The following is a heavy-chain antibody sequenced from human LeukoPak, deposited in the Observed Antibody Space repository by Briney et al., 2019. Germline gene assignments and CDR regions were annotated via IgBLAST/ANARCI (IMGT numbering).Heavy chain of an antibody. CDR1: GGSISSSSYY. J-gene: IGHJ5*02. CDR2: IYPSGST. D-gene: IGHD6-13*01. CDR3: AWAYFSSWYMNWFDP. V-gene: IGHV4-39*07. Sequence: PSETLSLTCTVSGGSISSSSYYWGWIRQPPGKGLEWIGSIYPSGSTYYYPSLKSRVTISLDTSKNQFSLKLSSVTAADTAVYYCAWAYFSSWYMNWFDPWGQGTLVTVSS.